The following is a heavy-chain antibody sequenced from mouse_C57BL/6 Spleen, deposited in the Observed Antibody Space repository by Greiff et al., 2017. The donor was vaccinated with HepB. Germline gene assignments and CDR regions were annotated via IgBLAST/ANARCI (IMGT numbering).Heavy chain of an antibody. CDR3: ARVRDGYPEGY. V-gene: IGHV1-69*01. CDR1: GYTFTSYW. Sequence: QVQLQQPGAELVMPGASVKLSCKASGYTFTSYWMHWVKQRPGQGLEWIGEIDPSDSYTNYNQKFKGKSTLTVDKSSSTAYMQLSSLTSEDSAVYYCARVRDGYPEGYWGQGTTLTVSS. CDR2: IDPSDSYT. D-gene: IGHD2-3*01. J-gene: IGHJ2*01.